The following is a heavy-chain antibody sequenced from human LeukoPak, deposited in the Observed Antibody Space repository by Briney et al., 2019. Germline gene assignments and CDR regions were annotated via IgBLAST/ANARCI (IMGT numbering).Heavy chain of an antibody. CDR2: INIDGTNT. Sequence: GGSLRLSCVTSGFTFSNYWMHWARQAPGKGLVWVSRINIDGTNTKYADSVKGRFTISRDNAKKTLYLQMNSLRAEDTALYYCARDGGGAYLTYGFDIWGQGTMVTVSS. CDR3: ARDGGGAYLTYGFDI. D-gene: IGHD2-21*01. V-gene: IGHV3-74*01. CDR1: GFTFSNYW. J-gene: IGHJ3*02.